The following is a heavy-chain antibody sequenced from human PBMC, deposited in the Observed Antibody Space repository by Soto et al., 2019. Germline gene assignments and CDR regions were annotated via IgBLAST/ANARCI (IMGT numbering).Heavy chain of an antibody. V-gene: IGHV4-59*01. Sequence: PSETLSLTCTVSGGSISSYYWSWIRQPPGKGLEWIGYIYYSGSTNYNPSLKSRVTLSVDTSKNLFSLKLNSMTAADTAVYYCARGRVVVVAAPHYYFDYWGQGTLVTVSS. D-gene: IGHD2-15*01. J-gene: IGHJ4*02. CDR3: ARGRVVVVAAPHYYFDY. CDR1: GGSISSYY. CDR2: IYYSGST.